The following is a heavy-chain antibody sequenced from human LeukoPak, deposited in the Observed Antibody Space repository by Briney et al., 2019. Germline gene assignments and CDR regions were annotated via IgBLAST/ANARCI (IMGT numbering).Heavy chain of an antibody. CDR3: ARSELLWFGGVNSGFDY. V-gene: IGHV4-59*01. CDR2: VYYSGST. Sequence: PSETLSLTCTVSGGSISSYYWSWIRQPPGKGLEWIGYVYYSGSTNYNPSLRSRVTISVDTSKNQFSLKLSSVTAADTAVYYCARSELLWFGGVNSGFDYWGQGILVTVSS. D-gene: IGHD3-10*01. CDR1: GGSISSYY. J-gene: IGHJ4*02.